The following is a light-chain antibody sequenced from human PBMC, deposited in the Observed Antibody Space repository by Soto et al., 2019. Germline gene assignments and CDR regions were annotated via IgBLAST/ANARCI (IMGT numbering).Light chain of an antibody. CDR1: SSDVGGYNY. J-gene: IGLJ3*02. CDR2: EVT. CDR3: SSYTSSSTLWV. Sequence: QSVLTQPASVSGSPGQSITISCTGTSSDVGGYNYVSWYQQHPGKAPKLMIFEVTNRPSGVSNRFSGYKSGNTASLTISGRQAEDEADDYCSSYTSSSTLWVFGGGTKLTVL. V-gene: IGLV2-14*01.